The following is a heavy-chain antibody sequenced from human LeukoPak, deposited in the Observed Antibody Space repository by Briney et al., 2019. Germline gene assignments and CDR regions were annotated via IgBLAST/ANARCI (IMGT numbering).Heavy chain of an antibody. CDR2: ITGSGGST. CDR1: GIALSNYG. CDR3: AKRGVVIRVILVGFHKEAYYFDS. D-gene: IGHD3-22*01. J-gene: IGHJ4*02. V-gene: IGHV3-23*01. Sequence: PGGSLRLSCAVSGIALSNYGMSWVRQAPGKGLEWVAGITGSGGSTNCADSVKGRFTISRDNPKNTLYLQMNSLRAEDTAVYFCAKRGVVIRVILVGFHKEAYYFDSWGQGALVTVSS.